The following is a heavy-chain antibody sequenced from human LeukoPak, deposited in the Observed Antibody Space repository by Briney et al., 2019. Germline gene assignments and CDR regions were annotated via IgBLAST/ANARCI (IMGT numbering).Heavy chain of an antibody. Sequence: GGSLRLSCAASGFTFSSYSMNWVRQAPGKVLEWVSSISSSSSYIYYADSVKGRFTISRDNAKNSLYLQMNSLRAEDTAVYYCAREANPDYAFDIWGQGTMVTVSS. CDR2: ISSSSSYI. D-gene: IGHD4/OR15-4a*01. J-gene: IGHJ3*02. CDR1: GFTFSSYS. V-gene: IGHV3-21*01. CDR3: AREANPDYAFDI.